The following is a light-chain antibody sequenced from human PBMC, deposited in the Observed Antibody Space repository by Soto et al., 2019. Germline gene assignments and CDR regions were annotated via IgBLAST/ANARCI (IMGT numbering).Light chain of an antibody. J-gene: IGKJ2*01. CDR2: DAS. V-gene: IGKV3-11*01. CDR1: QSVSSY. CDR3: LQDYNFPYT. Sequence: EIVLTQSPATLSLSPGERATLSCRASQSVSSYLAWYQQKPGQAPRLLIYDASNRATGIPARFSGSGSGTDFTLTISRLQPEDFATYFCLQDYNFPYTFGQGTKLEIK.